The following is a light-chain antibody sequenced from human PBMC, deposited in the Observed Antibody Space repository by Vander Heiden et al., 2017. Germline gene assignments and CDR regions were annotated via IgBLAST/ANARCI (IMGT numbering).Light chain of an antibody. CDR2: TVS. CDR3: MKSTQWPWT. J-gene: IGKJ1*01. V-gene: IGKV2-30*01. Sequence: DVVMTQSPPSLPVTLGQTASLSCRSSQSLLDGDGNTYLNRFQQRPGQCPRRLIYTVSDRDSGARDRFSGSGSGTDFTMKSSRVEAEDVGFYYWMKSTQWPWTFGQGTRVEIK. CDR1: QSLLDGDGNTY.